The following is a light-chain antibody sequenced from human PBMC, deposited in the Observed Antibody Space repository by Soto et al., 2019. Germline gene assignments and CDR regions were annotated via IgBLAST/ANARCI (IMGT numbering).Light chain of an antibody. CDR1: QSVSSSY. CDR2: GAS. Sequence: PGERVTLSCRASQSVSSSYLTWYQHKPGQAPRLLIYGASTRATCIPARFSGSGSGTDFTLTISSLQSEDFAVYYCQQYNNWSFGQGTRLEIK. CDR3: QQYNNWS. J-gene: IGKJ5*01. V-gene: IGKV3D-7*01.